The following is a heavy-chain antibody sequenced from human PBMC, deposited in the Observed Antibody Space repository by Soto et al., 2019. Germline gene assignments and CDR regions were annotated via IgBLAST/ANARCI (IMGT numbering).Heavy chain of an antibody. CDR1: GFTFSSYE. D-gene: IGHD5-12*01. V-gene: IGHV3-48*03. Sequence: PXGSLRLSCSAAGFTFSSYEMNWVRQAPGKGLDWVSYISSSGSTIYYADSVKGRFTISGDNAKNSLYLQMNSLRAEDTAVYYCARAEGWLQFWYFDSWGQGTLVTVSS. J-gene: IGHJ4*02. CDR3: ARAEGWLQFWYFDS. CDR2: ISSSGSTI.